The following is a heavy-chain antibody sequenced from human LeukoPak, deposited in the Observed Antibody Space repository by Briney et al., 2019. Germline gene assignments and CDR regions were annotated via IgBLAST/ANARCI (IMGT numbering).Heavy chain of an antibody. Sequence: PSETLSLTCTVSGGSISSYYWSWIRQPPGKGLEWIGYIYYSGSTNYNPSLKSRVTISVDTSKNRFSLKLSSVTAADTAVYYCARSHCTNGVCYTKKTTYYFDYWGQGTLVTVSS. CDR3: ARSHCTNGVCYTKKTTYYFDY. J-gene: IGHJ4*02. D-gene: IGHD2-8*01. CDR1: GGSISSYY. CDR2: IYYSGST. V-gene: IGHV4-59*01.